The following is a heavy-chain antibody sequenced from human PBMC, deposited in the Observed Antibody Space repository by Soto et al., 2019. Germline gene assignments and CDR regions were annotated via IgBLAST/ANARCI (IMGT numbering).Heavy chain of an antibody. CDR1: GDSIGGVGY. CDR2: ISSSGST. D-gene: IGHD2-21*02. CDR3: ARSGVTGIVITSHWLDP. J-gene: IGHJ5*02. Sequence: SETLSLTCTFSGDSIGGVGYWSWIRQFPGGGLEWIGCISSSGSTYYNPALNNRISLSLDTSQNQFSLKLLSVTAADTAIYYCARSGVTGIVITSHWLDPWGQGTLVT. V-gene: IGHV4-31*03.